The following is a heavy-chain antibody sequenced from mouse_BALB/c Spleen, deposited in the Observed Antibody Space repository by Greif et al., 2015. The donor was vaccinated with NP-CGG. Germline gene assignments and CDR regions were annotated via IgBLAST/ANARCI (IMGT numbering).Heavy chain of an antibody. CDR2: INPSTGYT. CDR3: ARKGGSSFDY. D-gene: IGHD1-1*01. J-gene: IGHJ2*01. CDR1: GYTFTSYW. Sequence: VQLVESGAELAKPGASVKMSCKSSGYTFTSYWMHWVKQRPGQGLEWIGYINPSTGYTEYNQKFKDKATLTADKSSSTAYMQLSSLTSEDSAVYYCARKGGSSFDYWGQGTTLTVSS. V-gene: IGHV1-7*01.